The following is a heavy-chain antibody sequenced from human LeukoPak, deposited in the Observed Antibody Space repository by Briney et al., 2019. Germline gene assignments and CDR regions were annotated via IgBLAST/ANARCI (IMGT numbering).Heavy chain of an antibody. Sequence: GGSLRLSCAASGFTVSSNYMSWVRQAPGKGLEWVSVIYSGGSTYYADSVKGRFTISRDNSKNTLYLQMNSLRAEDTAVYYCARGGSSWLDDAFDIWGQGTMVTVSS. D-gene: IGHD6-13*01. J-gene: IGHJ3*02. CDR3: ARGGSSWLDDAFDI. CDR2: IYSGGST. CDR1: GFTVSSNY. V-gene: IGHV3-53*01.